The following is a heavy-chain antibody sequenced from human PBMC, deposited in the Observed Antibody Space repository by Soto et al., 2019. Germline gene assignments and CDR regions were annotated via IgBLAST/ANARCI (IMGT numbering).Heavy chain of an antibody. CDR3: ARGSYDSGSYFQAYFDF. V-gene: IGHV4-31*03. CDR2: IYYSGTT. D-gene: IGHD3-10*01. CDR1: AGSIRSTGYY. Sequence: SETLSLTCSVSAGSIRSTGYYWSWIRQHPGKGLEWIGYIYYSGTTKYNPSLQSRLSLSIDTSKNQFSLRLNSLTVADTAVYYCARGSYDSGSYFQAYFDFWGQGTLVTVSS. J-gene: IGHJ4*02.